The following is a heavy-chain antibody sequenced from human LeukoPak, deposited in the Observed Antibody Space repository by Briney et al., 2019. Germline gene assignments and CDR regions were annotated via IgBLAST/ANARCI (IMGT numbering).Heavy chain of an antibody. CDR3: AKDKWLRPYYFDY. J-gene: IGHJ4*02. D-gene: IGHD5-12*01. CDR1: GFTFRSYA. CDR2: MSASDAGT. Sequence: GGSLRLSCAAAGFTFRSYAMNWVRQGPGKGLEWVSTMSASDAGTYYADSVKGRFTISRDNSKNTLYLQMNSLRAEDTAVYYCAKDKWLRPYYFDYWGQGTLVTVSS. V-gene: IGHV3-23*01.